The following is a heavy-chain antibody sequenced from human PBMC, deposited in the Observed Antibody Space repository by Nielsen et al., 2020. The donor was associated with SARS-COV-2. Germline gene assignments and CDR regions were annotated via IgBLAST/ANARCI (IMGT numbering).Heavy chain of an antibody. V-gene: IGHV1-69*13. CDR2: IIPIFGTA. J-gene: IGHJ4*02. CDR1: GGTFSSYA. CDR3: ASGSSGYRIGPFDY. D-gene: IGHD3-22*01. Sequence: SVKVSCKASGGTFSSYAISWVRQAPGQGLEWMGGIIPIFGTANYAQKFQGRVTITADESTSTAYMELSSLRSEDTAVYYCASGSSGYRIGPFDYWGQGTLVTVSS.